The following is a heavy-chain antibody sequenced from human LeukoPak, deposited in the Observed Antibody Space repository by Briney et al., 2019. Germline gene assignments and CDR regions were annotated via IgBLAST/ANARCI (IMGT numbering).Heavy chain of an antibody. CDR2: INPNSGGT. CDR3: ARAYPWGGSSSGFYFQH. V-gene: IGHV1-2*02. Sequence: ASVKVSCKASGYTFTGYYMHWVRQAPGQGLEWMGWINPNSGGTNYAQKLQGRVTMTTDTSTSTAYMELRSLRSDDTAVYYCARAYPWGGSSSGFYFQHWGQGTLVTVSS. CDR1: GYTFTGYY. J-gene: IGHJ1*01. D-gene: IGHD6-6*01.